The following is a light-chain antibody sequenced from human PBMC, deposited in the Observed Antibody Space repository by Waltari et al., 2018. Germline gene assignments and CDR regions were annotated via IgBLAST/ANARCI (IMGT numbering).Light chain of an antibody. J-gene: IGKJ4*01. CDR1: QSVTSIP. V-gene: IGKV3-20*01. CDR2: GTF. CDR3: EQYDGSVVT. Sequence: IVLTQSLGTLSLSPGERATLSCRASQSVTSIPLGWYQQKPGQAPRLLIYGTFNRATGIPDRFSGSGSATDFTLTISRLEPEDFAVYYCEQYDGSVVTFGGGTKVEIK.